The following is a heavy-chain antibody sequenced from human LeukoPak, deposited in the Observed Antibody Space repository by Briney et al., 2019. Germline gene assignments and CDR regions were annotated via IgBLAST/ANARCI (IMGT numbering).Heavy chain of an antibody. CDR1: GFTFSSYS. CDR2: ISSSSSYI. Sequence: GGSLRLSWAASGFTFSSYSMNWVRQAPGKGLEWVSSISSSSSYIYYADSVKGRFTISRDNAKNSLYLQMNSLRAEDTAVYYCARDEDDFWSGYYYGMDVWGQGTTVTVSS. J-gene: IGHJ6*02. CDR3: ARDEDDFWSGYYYGMDV. V-gene: IGHV3-21*01. D-gene: IGHD3-3*01.